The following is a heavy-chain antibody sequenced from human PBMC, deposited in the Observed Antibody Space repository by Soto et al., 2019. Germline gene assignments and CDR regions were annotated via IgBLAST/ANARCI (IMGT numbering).Heavy chain of an antibody. D-gene: IGHD3-3*01. CDR3: ARVYYDFWSGSSYYYYYYYMDV. Sequence: ASVQVSCKASGYTFSSYGISWVRQAPGQGLEWMGWISAYNGNTNYAQKLQGRVTMTTDTSTSTAYMELRSLRSDDTAVDYCARVYYDFWSGSSYYYYYYYMDVWGKGTTVTVSS. V-gene: IGHV1-18*01. CDR2: ISAYNGNT. CDR1: GYTFSSYG. J-gene: IGHJ6*03.